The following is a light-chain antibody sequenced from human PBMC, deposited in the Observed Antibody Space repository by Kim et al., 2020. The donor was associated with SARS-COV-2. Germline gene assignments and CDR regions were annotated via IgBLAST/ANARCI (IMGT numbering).Light chain of an antibody. CDR1: RSDVGGYNY. V-gene: IGLV2-14*03. CDR2: DVS. J-gene: IGLJ1*01. CDR3: SSYTSSSTYV. Sequence: QAITISSTGTRSDVGGYNYVSWYQQHPGKAPKLMIYDVSNRPSGVSNRFSGSKSGNTSSLTISGLQAEDEADYYCSSYTSSSTYVFGTGTKVTVL.